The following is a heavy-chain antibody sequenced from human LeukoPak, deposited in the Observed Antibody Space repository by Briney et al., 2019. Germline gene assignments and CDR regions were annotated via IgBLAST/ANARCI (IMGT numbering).Heavy chain of an antibody. Sequence: GGSLRLSCAASRFTFSSYEMNWVRQAPGKGLEWVSYISSSGRTIYNADSVKGRFTISRDNAKNSLYLQMNSLRAEDTAVYYCARDSKPAENWGQGTLVTVSS. CDR1: RFTFSSYE. CDR2: ISSSGRTI. CDR3: ARDSKPAEN. J-gene: IGHJ4*02. V-gene: IGHV3-48*03. D-gene: IGHD2-15*01.